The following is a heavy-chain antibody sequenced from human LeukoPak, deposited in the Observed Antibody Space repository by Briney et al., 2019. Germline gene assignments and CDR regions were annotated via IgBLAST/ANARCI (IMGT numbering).Heavy chain of an antibody. CDR1: GYIFNNYW. V-gene: IGHV5-51*01. CDR2: IYPGDADI. J-gene: IGHJ4*02. Sequence: GESLRISCKGSGYIFNNYWIGWVRQMPGKGLEWMGIIYPGDADIRYSPSFQGQVTISVDESLNTAYLQLNNVKASDTAMYYCARRGSYYLPFDSWGQGTLITVSS. CDR3: ARRGSYYLPFDS. D-gene: IGHD1-26*01.